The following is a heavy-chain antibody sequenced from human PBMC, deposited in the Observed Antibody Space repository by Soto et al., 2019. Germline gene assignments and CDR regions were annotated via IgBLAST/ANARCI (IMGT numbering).Heavy chain of an antibody. CDR2: INPNSGGT. J-gene: IGHJ4*02. CDR1: GYTFTGYY. CDR3: ARGSTVTTEGLFDY. V-gene: IGHV1-2*04. Sequence: ASVKVSCKASGYTFTGYYMHWVRQAPGQGLEGMGWINPNSGGTNYAQKFQGWVTMTRDTSISTAYMELSRLRSDDTAVYYCARGSTVTTEGLFDYWGQGTLVTVSS. D-gene: IGHD4-17*01.